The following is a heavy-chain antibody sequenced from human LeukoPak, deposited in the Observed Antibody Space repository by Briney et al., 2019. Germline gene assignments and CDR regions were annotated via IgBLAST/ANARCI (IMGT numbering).Heavy chain of an antibody. V-gene: IGHV3-30*02. Sequence: GGSLRLSCAASGFTFSNHGMHWVRQAPGRGLEWVAFIWYDGSNKYYADSVKGRFTISRDNSKNTVYLQMNSLRAEDTAVYYCAKPHYDFWSGYGGFDYWGQGTLVTVSS. D-gene: IGHD3-3*01. CDR1: GFTFSNHG. J-gene: IGHJ4*02. CDR3: AKPHYDFWSGYGGFDY. CDR2: IWYDGSNK.